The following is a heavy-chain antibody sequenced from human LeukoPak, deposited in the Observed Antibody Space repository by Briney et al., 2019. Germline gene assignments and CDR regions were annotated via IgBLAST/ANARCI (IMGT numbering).Heavy chain of an antibody. D-gene: IGHD2-2*02. Sequence: GGSLRLSCAASGFTFSSYGMHWVRQAPGKGLEWVAVISYDGSNKYYADSVKGRFTISRDNSKNTLYLQMNSLRAEDTAVYYCAKAIYCSSTSCYTSLIYYYGMDVWGQGTTVTVSS. J-gene: IGHJ6*02. CDR3: AKAIYCSSTSCYTSLIYYYGMDV. CDR1: GFTFSSYG. CDR2: ISYDGSNK. V-gene: IGHV3-30*18.